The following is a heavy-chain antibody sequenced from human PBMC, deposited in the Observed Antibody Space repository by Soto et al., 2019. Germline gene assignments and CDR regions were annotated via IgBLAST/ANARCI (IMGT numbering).Heavy chain of an antibody. CDR3: ARGLPYGSGSPYFDY. CDR1: GGSFSGYY. CDR2: INHSGST. D-gene: IGHD3-10*01. Sequence: SETLSLTCAVYGGSFSGYYLSWIRQPPGKGLEWIGEINHSGSTNYNPSLKSRVTISVDTSKNQFSLKLSSVTAADTAVYYCARGLPYGSGSPYFDYWGQGTLVTVYS. J-gene: IGHJ4*02. V-gene: IGHV4-34*01.